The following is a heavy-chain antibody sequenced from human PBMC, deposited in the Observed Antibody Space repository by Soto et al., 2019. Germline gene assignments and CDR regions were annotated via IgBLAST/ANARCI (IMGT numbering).Heavy chain of an antibody. CDR3: ARGRIQLWYPFDY. Sequence: SETLSLTCAVYGGSFSGYYWTWIRQPPGTGLEWIGEINHSGSTNYNPSLKSRVTISVDTSKNQFSLKMSSVTAADTAVYYCARGRIQLWYPFDYWGQGTLVTVS. J-gene: IGHJ4*02. CDR1: GGSFSGYY. D-gene: IGHD5-18*01. V-gene: IGHV4-34*01. CDR2: INHSGST.